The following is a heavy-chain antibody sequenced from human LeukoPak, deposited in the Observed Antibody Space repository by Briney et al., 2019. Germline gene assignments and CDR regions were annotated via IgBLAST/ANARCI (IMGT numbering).Heavy chain of an antibody. J-gene: IGHJ4*02. CDR3: ARALREVDY. Sequence: GRSLRLSCAASGFTFSSYGMHWVRQAPGKGLEWVAVIWYDGSNKYYADSVKGRFTISRDNSKNTLYLQMNSLRAEDTAVYYRARALREVDYWGQGTLVTVSS. D-gene: IGHD4-17*01. V-gene: IGHV3-33*01. CDR2: IWYDGSNK. CDR1: GFTFSSYG.